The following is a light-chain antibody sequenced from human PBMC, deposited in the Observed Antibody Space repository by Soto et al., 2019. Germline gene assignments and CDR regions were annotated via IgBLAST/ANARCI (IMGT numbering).Light chain of an antibody. CDR3: QTWGTGIQV. Sequence: QLVLTQSPSASASLGASVKLTCTLSSGHRKYAIAWHQQQTEKGPRYLMKVNSDGSHIKGDGIPDRFSGSSSGAARYLTISSLQSEDEADYYCQTWGTGIQVFGTGTKLTVL. J-gene: IGLJ1*01. V-gene: IGLV4-69*01. CDR2: VNSDGSH. CDR1: SGHRKYA.